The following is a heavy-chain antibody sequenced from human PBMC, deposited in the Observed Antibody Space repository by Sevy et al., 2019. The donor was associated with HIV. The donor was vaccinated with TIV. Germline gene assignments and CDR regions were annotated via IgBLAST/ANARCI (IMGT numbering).Heavy chain of an antibody. Sequence: GGSLRLSCAASGFTFSKYGMCWVRQAPGKGLEWVSFISSSAISTYYADSVKGRFPISRGNSKNTLFLQMDRLRAEDTAVYYCAKVKIAAVAGGGDFDYWGQGTLVTVSS. J-gene: IGHJ4*02. D-gene: IGHD6-19*01. CDR1: GFTFSKYG. CDR3: AKVKIAAVAGGGDFDY. V-gene: IGHV3-23*01. CDR2: ISSSAIST.